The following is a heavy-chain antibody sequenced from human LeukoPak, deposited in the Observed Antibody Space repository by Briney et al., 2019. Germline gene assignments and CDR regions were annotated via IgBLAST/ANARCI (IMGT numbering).Heavy chain of an antibody. Sequence: GSLRLSCLGSGFTFSTYWMSWVRQAPGKGLKWVANIMQDGSEKNYVDSVKGRFTISRDNARNSLYLQMSSLGAGDTAVYYCAREVYSSSRPADAFDIWGQGTVVTVSS. CDR3: AREVYSSSRPADAFDI. D-gene: IGHD6-13*01. CDR1: GFTFSTYW. J-gene: IGHJ3*02. V-gene: IGHV3-7*01. CDR2: IMQDGSEK.